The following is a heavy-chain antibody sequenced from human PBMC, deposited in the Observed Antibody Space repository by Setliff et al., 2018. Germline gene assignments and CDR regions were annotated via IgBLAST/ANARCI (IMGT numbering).Heavy chain of an antibody. D-gene: IGHD3-3*01. CDR3: ARMSGFLYMDV. CDR2: IFYSGRT. Sequence: SETLSLTCTVSGASITNINYYWGLIRQPPGKGLEWIGSIFYSGRTFYNPSLKSRVTISVDTSKNQFSLKLRSVTAADTAVYYCARMSGFLYMDVWGKGTTVTVSS. V-gene: IGHV4-39*07. CDR1: GASITNINYY. J-gene: IGHJ6*03.